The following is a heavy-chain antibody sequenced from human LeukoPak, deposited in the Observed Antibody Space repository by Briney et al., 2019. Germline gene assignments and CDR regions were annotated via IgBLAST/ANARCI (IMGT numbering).Heavy chain of an antibody. CDR1: GFTFDDYT. CDR2: ISWGGAST. CDR3: AKDDYGDYERWFDP. V-gene: IGHV3-43*01. Sequence: GGSLRLSCAVSGFTFDDYTMHWVRQAPGKGLEWVSLISWGGASTYYADSVKGRFTISRDNSKNTLYLQMNSLRAEDTAVYYCAKDDYGDYERWFDPWGQGTLVTVSS. D-gene: IGHD4-17*01. J-gene: IGHJ5*02.